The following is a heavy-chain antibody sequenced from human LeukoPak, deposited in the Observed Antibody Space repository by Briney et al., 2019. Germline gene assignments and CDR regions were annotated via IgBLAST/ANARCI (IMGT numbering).Heavy chain of an antibody. D-gene: IGHD3-10*01. J-gene: IGHJ4*02. CDR2: ISATGGTI. Sequence: PGGSLRLSCATSGFIFSNDDLNWVRQAPGKGLEWVSYISATGGTIYYADSVKGRFTISRDNAKNSLYLQMNSLRAEDTAVYYCARVRGSGYYFDYWGQGTLVTVSS. CDR1: GFIFSNDD. V-gene: IGHV3-48*04. CDR3: ARVRGSGYYFDY.